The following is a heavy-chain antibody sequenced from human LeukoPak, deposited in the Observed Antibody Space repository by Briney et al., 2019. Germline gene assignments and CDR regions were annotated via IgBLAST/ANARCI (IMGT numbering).Heavy chain of an antibody. CDR1: GFTFTKYG. Sequence: GGSLRLSCAASGFTFTKYGMSWVRQAPGKGLEWVSAISGGGVATYYADSVKGRFTVSRDNSKNTLYLQMNSLRAEDTAVYYCAKDGDLVDLTFDYWGQGTLVTVSS. D-gene: IGHD3-22*01. CDR3: AKDGDLVDLTFDY. J-gene: IGHJ4*02. CDR2: ISGGGVAT. V-gene: IGHV3-23*01.